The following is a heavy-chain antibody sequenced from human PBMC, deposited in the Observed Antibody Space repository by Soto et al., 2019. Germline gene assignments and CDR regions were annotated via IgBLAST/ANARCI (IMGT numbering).Heavy chain of an antibody. CDR1: GYSFTGYY. V-gene: IGHV1-2*02. J-gene: IGHJ6*02. CDR2: IKPDTGGT. CDR3: ATTSRYWNYYGMDV. D-gene: IGHD2-2*01. Sequence: QVQLVQSGAEVKKPGASVKVSCKASGYSFTGYYMHWVRQAPGQGLENRGWIKPDTGGTNYAQNFQGRVTMTRDMSISTVYVDLRRLTYDDTAVYYCATTSRYWNYYGMDVWGQGTTVTVSS.